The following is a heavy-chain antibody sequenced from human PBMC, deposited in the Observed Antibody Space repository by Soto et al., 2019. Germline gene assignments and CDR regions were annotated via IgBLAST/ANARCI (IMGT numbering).Heavy chain of an antibody. V-gene: IGHV2-5*02. CDR1: GFSLSTTRVG. Sequence: QITLKESGPTLVKPTQTLTLTCTFSGFSLSTTRVGVGWIRQPPGEALEWLALLYWDDDKLYSPSLKRRLTITKDTSKNQVVITLTNMDPVDTATYYCAHSKTSGMRYYFDYWGQGTLVTVSS. CDR3: AHSKTSGMRYYFDY. J-gene: IGHJ4*02. CDR2: LYWDDDK.